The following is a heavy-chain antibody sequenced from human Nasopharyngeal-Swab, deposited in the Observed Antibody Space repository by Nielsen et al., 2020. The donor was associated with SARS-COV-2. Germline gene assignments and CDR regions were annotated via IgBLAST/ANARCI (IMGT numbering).Heavy chain of an antibody. D-gene: IGHD3-10*01. CDR2: IYYSGST. CDR3: ARDGYGSGSYSN. J-gene: IGHJ4*02. Sequence: RQAPGKGLEWIGYIYYSGSTYYNPSHKSRVTISVDTSKNQFSLKLSSVTAADTAVYYCARDGYGSGSYSNWGQGTLVTVSS. V-gene: IGHV4-30-4*01.